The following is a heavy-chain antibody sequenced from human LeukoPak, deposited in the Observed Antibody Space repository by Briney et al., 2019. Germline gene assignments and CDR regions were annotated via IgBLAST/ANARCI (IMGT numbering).Heavy chain of an antibody. CDR2: IIPILGIA. V-gene: IGHV1-69*02. CDR3: ASPRALYCSSSSCQTANGAFDI. CDR1: GGTFSSYT. Sequence: SVKVSCKASGGTFSSYTISWVRQAPGQGLEWMGRIIPILGIANYAQKFQGRVTITADKSTSTAYMELSSLRSEDTAVYYCASPRALYCSSSSCQTANGAFDIWGQGTMVTVSS. J-gene: IGHJ3*02. D-gene: IGHD2-2*01.